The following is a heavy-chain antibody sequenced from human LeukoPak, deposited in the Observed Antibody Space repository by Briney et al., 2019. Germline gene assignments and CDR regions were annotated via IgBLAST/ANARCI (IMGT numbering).Heavy chain of an antibody. V-gene: IGHV3-7*01. CDR2: IKQGGGEK. CDR1: GFTFSSYW. J-gene: IGHJ6*04. CDR3: AREWNYYGSGIMDV. D-gene: IGHD3-10*01. Sequence: PGGSLRLSCAASGFTFSSYWMSWARQAPGKGLEWVANIKQGGGEKYYVGSVKGRFTVSRDNAKNSLYLQMNSLRAEDTAVYYCAREWNYYGSGIMDVWGKGTTVTVSS.